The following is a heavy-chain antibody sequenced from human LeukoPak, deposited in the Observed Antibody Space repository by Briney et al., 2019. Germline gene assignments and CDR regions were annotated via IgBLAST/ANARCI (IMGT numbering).Heavy chain of an antibody. CDR3: AKTYYYGSGSPYYGMDV. CDR1: GGSFGGYY. J-gene: IGHJ6*02. V-gene: IGHV4-59*08. D-gene: IGHD3-10*01. Sequence: SETLSLTCAVYGGSFGGYYWSWIRQPPGKGLEWIGYIYYSGNTNYNPSLKSRVTISVDTSKKQFSLKLSSVTAADTAVYYCAKTYYYGSGSPYYGMDVWGQGTTVTVSS. CDR2: IYYSGNT.